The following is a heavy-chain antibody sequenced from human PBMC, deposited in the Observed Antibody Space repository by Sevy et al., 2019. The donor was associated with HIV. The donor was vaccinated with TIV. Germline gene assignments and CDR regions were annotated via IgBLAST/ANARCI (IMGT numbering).Heavy chain of an antibody. CDR3: AGEAKLGAPLGY. CDR1: GGSINLYY. V-gene: IGHV4-4*07. CDR2: IYGSGST. Sequence: SETLSLTCTVSGGSINLYYWSWIRQPAGKGLEWIGHIYGSGSTSYNPSLKSRVTMSVDTSQNQISLKLTSVTAADTAVYYCAGEAKLGAPLGYWGQGTLVTVSS. D-gene: IGHD3-16*01. J-gene: IGHJ4*02.